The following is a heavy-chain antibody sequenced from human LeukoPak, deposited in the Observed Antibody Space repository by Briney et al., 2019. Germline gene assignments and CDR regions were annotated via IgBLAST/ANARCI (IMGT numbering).Heavy chain of an antibody. CDR1: GVSFSGYY. CDR2: INHSGST. D-gene: IGHD6-19*01. V-gene: IGHV4-34*01. J-gene: IGHJ4*02. CDR3: ARGYSSGWYSVDY. Sequence: NPSETLSLTCAVYGVSFSGYYWSWLRQPPGKGLEWIGEINHSGSTNYNPSLKSRVTISVDTSKNQFSLKLSSVTAADTAVYYCARGYSSGWYSVDYWGQGTLVTVSS.